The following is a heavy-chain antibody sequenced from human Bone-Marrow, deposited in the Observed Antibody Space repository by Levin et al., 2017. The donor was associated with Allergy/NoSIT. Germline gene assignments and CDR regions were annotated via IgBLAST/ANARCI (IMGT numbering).Heavy chain of an antibody. CDR1: GGSLRGYS. CDR3: TRARLSIRGSLAVPYYFDH. D-gene: IGHD3-10*01. J-gene: IGHJ4*01. Sequence: SETLSLTCAVYGGSLRGYSWNWIRQPPGKGLEWIGEINPSGTTTYSPSLKSRIAISLDMSRNEFSLELTSVTAADTAVYSCTRARLSIRGSLAVPYYFDHWTQGTLVTVAP. CDR2: INPSGTT. V-gene: IGHV4-34*01.